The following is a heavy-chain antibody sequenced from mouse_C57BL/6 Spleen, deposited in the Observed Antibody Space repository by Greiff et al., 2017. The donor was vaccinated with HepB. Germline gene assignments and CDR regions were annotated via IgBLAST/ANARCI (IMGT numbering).Heavy chain of an antibody. V-gene: IGHV5-12*01. CDR1: GFTFSDYY. D-gene: IGHD3-2*02. Sequence: DVMLVESGGGLVQPGGSLKLSCAASGFTFSDYYMYWVRQTPEKRLEWVAYISNGGGSTYYPDTVKGRFTISRDNAKNTLYLQMSRLKSEDTAMYYCARRTAQAGYFDYWGQGTTLTVSS. CDR2: ISNGGGST. CDR3: ARRTAQAGYFDY. J-gene: IGHJ2*01.